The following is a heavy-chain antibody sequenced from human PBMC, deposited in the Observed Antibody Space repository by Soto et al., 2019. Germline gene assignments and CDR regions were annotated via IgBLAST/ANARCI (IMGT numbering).Heavy chain of an antibody. D-gene: IGHD3-3*01. CDR3: AKMRYYDFWSGIDY. CDR1: GFTFSSYA. Sequence: GGSLRLSCAASGFTFSSYAMSWVRQAPGKGLEWVSAISGSGGSTYYADSVKGRFTISRDNSKNTLYLQMNSLRAEDTAVYYCAKMRYYDFWSGIDYWGQGTLVTVSS. J-gene: IGHJ4*02. CDR2: ISGSGGST. V-gene: IGHV3-23*01.